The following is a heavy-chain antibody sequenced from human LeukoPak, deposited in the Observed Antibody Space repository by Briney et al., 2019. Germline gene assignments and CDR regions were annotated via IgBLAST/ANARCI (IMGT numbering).Heavy chain of an antibody. CDR2: ISGSGGST. CDR1: GFTFSSYT. J-gene: IGHJ4*02. D-gene: IGHD3-22*01. CDR3: AKDRGSGYYGGLIDY. V-gene: IGHV3-23*01. Sequence: PGGSLRLSCAASGFTFSSYTMNWVRQAPGKGLEWVSAISGSGGSTYYADSVKGRFTISRDNSKNTLYLQMNSLRAEDTAVYYCAKDRGSGYYGGLIDYWGQGTLVTVSS.